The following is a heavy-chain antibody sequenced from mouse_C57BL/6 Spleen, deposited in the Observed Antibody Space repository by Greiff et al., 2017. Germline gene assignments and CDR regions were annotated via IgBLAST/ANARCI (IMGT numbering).Heavy chain of an antibody. Sequence: VQLKESGPELVKPGASVKISCKASGYSFTGYYMNWVKQSPEKSLEWIGEINPSTGGTTYNQKFKAKATLTVDKSSSTAYMQLKSLTSEDSAVXYCARGFDGYYVEAMDYWGQGTSVTVSS. CDR1: GYSFTGYY. CDR2: INPSTGGT. J-gene: IGHJ4*01. V-gene: IGHV1-42*01. CDR3: ARGFDGYYVEAMDY. D-gene: IGHD2-3*01.